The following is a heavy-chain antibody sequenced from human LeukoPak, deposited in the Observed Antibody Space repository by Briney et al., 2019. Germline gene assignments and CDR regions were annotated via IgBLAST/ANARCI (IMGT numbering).Heavy chain of an antibody. J-gene: IGHJ4*02. V-gene: IGHV1-2*02. CDR1: GYTFTGYY. Sequence: ASVKVSCKASGYTFTGYYMYWVRQAPGQGLEWMGWINPNSGGTNYAQKFQGRVTMTRDTSISTAYMELSRLRSDDTAVYYCARAEYGSGSYHPDYWGQGTLVTVSS. D-gene: IGHD3-10*01. CDR2: INPNSGGT. CDR3: ARAEYGSGSYHPDY.